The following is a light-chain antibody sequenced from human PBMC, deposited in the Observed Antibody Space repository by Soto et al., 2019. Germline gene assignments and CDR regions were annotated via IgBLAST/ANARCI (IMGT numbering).Light chain of an antibody. V-gene: IGLV2-14*01. CDR1: SSDVGGYNY. CDR3: GSYTSSRTLV. CDR2: EVS. Sequence: QSALTQPASVSGSPGQSITISCTGTSSDVGGYNYVSWFQQYPGKAPKLIIYEVSNRPSGVSNRFSGSKSGNTASLTISGLQADDEADYYCGSYTSSRTLVFGGGTKLTVL. J-gene: IGLJ2*01.